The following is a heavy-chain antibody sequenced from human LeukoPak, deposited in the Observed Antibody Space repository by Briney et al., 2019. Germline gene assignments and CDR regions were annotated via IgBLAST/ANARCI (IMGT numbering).Heavy chain of an antibody. Sequence: SETLSLTCTVSGDSISSYYWSWIRQPAGKGLEWIGRIYISGSTNYNPSLKSRVTISVDTSKNQFSLKLSSVTAADTAVYYCARDVKDFWSGYLNWFDPWGQGTLVTVSS. CDR3: ARDVKDFWSGYLNWFDP. J-gene: IGHJ5*02. CDR1: GDSISSYY. CDR2: IYISGST. D-gene: IGHD3-3*01. V-gene: IGHV4-4*07.